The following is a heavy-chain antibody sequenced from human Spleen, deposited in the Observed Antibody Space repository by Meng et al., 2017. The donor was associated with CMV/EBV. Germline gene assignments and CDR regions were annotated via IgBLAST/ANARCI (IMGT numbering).Heavy chain of an antibody. J-gene: IGHJ6*02. D-gene: IGHD2-2*01. CDR2: ISSSGSTM. CDR1: GFIFSRYE. Sequence: GESLKISCAASGFIFSRYEMNWVRQAPGKGLEWVSYISSSGSTMYYADSVKGRFTISRDNAKNSLYLQMNSLRAEDTAVYYCAREGTFQYIVVVPAAIGGMDVWGQGTTVTVSS. CDR3: AREGTFQYIVVVPAAIGGMDV. V-gene: IGHV3-48*03.